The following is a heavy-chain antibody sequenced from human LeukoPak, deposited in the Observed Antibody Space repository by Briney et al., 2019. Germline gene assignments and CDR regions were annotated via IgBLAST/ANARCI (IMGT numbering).Heavy chain of an antibody. CDR3: AETAWYSSSSDGGYDY. CDR1: GGTFSSYA. Sequence: SVKVSCKASGGTFSSYAISWVRQAPGQGLEWMGGIIPIFGTANYAQKFQGRVTITADESTSTAYMELSSLRSEDTAVYYCAETAWYSSSSDGGYDYWGQGTLVTVSS. V-gene: IGHV1-69*01. D-gene: IGHD6-13*01. CDR2: IIPIFGTA. J-gene: IGHJ4*02.